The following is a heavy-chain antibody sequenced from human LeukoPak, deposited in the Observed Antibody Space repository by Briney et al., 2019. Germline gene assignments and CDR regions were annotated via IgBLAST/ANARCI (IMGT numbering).Heavy chain of an antibody. Sequence: ASVKVSCKASGYTFTGYYMHWVRQAPGQGLEWMGWINPNSGGTNYAQKFQGRVTMTRDTSISTAYMELSRLRSDDTAVYYCAREGIVVPAAMGGIDYWGQGTLVTASS. CDR2: INPNSGGT. CDR1: GYTFTGYY. D-gene: IGHD2-2*01. V-gene: IGHV1-2*02. CDR3: AREGIVVPAAMGGIDY. J-gene: IGHJ4*02.